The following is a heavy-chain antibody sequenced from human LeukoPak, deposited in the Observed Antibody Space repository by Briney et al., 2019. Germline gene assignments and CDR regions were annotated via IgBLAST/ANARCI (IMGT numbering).Heavy chain of an antibody. Sequence: GASVKVSCKASGYTFTNYGISWVRQAPGQGLKWMGWISAYNGNTEYAQEVQGRVTMTTDTSTSTAYMELRSLRSDDTAVYYCARYYDSSGYYYLDYWGQGTLVTVSS. D-gene: IGHD3-22*01. CDR1: GYTFTNYG. CDR2: ISAYNGNT. V-gene: IGHV1-18*01. CDR3: ARYYDSSGYYYLDY. J-gene: IGHJ4*02.